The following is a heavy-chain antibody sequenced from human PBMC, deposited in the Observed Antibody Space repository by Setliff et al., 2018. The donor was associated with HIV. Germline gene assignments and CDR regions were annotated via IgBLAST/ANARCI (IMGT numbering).Heavy chain of an antibody. V-gene: IGHV1-46*01. J-gene: IGHJ5*02. CDR1: GYTFTSYP. D-gene: IGHD2-15*01. Sequence: ASVKVSCKASGYTFTSYPMHWVRQAPGQGLEWMGVINTSGGSAGYAEKFRGRVTITRDTSTSTVYMDLRNLKSEDTAMYYCARAPFRGGSFGWFDPWGQGTLVTVSS. CDR3: ARAPFRGGSFGWFDP. CDR2: INTSGGSA.